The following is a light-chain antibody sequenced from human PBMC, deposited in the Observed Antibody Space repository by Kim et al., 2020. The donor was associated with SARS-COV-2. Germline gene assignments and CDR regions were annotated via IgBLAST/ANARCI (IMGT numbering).Light chain of an antibody. J-gene: IGKJ1*01. Sequence: ASTGDRVTITCRASQGISSYLAWYQQKPGKAPKHLIYAASTLQSGVPSRFSGSGSGTDFTLTISCLQSEDFATYYCQQYYSYPPTFGQGTKVDIK. CDR3: QQYYSYPPT. CDR1: QGISSY. V-gene: IGKV1-8*01. CDR2: AAS.